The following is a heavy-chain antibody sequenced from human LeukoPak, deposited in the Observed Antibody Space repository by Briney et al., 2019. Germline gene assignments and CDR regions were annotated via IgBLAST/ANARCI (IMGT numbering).Heavy chain of an antibody. CDR2: IYYTGST. CDR3: ARLFSSDWSPYYFDY. D-gene: IGHD6-19*01. V-gene: IGHV4-59*08. CDR1: GASISAYY. J-gene: IGHJ4*02. Sequence: SETLSLTCTVSGASISAYYWSWIRQPPGKGLEYIGSIYYTGSTNYNPSNNSRVTISVDTSKNQFSLQLSSVTAADTAVYYCARLFSSDWSPYYFDYWGQGALVTVSS.